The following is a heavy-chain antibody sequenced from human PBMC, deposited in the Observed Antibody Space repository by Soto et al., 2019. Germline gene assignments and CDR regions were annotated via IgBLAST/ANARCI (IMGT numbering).Heavy chain of an antibody. CDR2: IYYSGST. V-gene: IGHV4-31*03. Sequence: QVQLQESGPGLVKPSQTLSLTCTVSGGSISSGDYYWSWIRQHPGKGLEWMGYIYYSGSTYYNPSLKSRVTISVDTSKNQFSLKLSSVTAADPAVYYCARWWSGSRQGFDPWGQGTLVTVSS. CDR1: GGSISSGDYY. J-gene: IGHJ5*02. CDR3: ARWWSGSRQGFDP. D-gene: IGHD3-3*01.